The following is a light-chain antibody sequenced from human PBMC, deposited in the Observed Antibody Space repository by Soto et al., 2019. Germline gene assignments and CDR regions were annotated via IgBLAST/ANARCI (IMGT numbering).Light chain of an antibody. Sequence: SYELTQPPSVSVAPGQTATIACGENNIGSKSVHWYQQKPGQAPVLVVYDDTDRPSGIPERFSGSNSGNPATLTISGVEAGDEADYYCQVWDSSSDHYVFGTGTKVTVL. CDR2: DDT. V-gene: IGLV3-21*02. J-gene: IGLJ1*01. CDR3: QVWDSSSDHYV. CDR1: NIGSKS.